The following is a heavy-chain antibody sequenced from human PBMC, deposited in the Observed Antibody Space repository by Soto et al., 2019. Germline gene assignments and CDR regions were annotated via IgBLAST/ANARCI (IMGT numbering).Heavy chain of an antibody. CDR2: ISGSGGST. CDR1: GVTFSSYA. J-gene: IGHJ4*02. V-gene: IGHV3-23*01. CDR3: ANEAVYGSGSCYFDY. D-gene: IGHD3-10*01. Sequence: EVQLLESGGGLVQPGGSLRLSCAASGVTFSSYAMSWVRQAPGKGLEWVSAISGSGGSTYYADSVKGRFTISRDNSKNPLYLPMNRRRAEDTAVYYWANEAVYGSGSCYFDYWGPGTLVTVSS.